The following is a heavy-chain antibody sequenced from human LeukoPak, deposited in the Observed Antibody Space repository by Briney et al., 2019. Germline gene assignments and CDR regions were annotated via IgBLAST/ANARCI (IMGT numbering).Heavy chain of an antibody. CDR2: IRYDGSNK. CDR1: GFTFSSYG. J-gene: IGHJ5*02. D-gene: IGHD4-23*01. CDR3: ARDNSVEDTAWWFDP. Sequence: GGSLRLSCAASGFTFSSYGMHWVRQAPGKGLEWVAFIRYDGSNKYYADSVKGRFTISRDNSKNTLYLQMNSLRAEDTAVYYCARDNSVEDTAWWFDPWGQGTLVTVSS. V-gene: IGHV3-30*02.